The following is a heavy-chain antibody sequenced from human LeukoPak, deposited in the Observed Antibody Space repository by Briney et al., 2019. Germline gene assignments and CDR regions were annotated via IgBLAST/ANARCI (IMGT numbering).Heavy chain of an antibody. J-gene: IGHJ4*02. D-gene: IGHD6-13*01. CDR3: ARDVVAAPGTWDY. CDR1: GGSFSGYY. Sequence: SETLSLTCAVYGGSFSGYYWSWIRRPPGKGLEWIGEINHSGSTNYNPSLKSRVTISVDTSKNQFSLKLSSVTAADTAVYYCARDVVAAPGTWDYWGQGTLVTVSS. CDR2: INHSGST. V-gene: IGHV4-34*01.